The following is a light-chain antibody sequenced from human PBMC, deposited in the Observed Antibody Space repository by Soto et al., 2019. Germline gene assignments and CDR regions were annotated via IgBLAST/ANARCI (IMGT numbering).Light chain of an antibody. Sequence: DIVMTQSPDSLAVSLVERATINCKSIQSVLYSSNHKNYLAWYQQKPGKPPKLLIYCASTRDSGVPDLFSGSGSGTDFTLTISSRQAEDVAVYYCQQYYNTPLTFGKGTNVEIK. CDR2: CAS. J-gene: IGKJ1*01. CDR1: QSVLYSSNHKNY. CDR3: QQYYNTPLT. V-gene: IGKV4-1*01.